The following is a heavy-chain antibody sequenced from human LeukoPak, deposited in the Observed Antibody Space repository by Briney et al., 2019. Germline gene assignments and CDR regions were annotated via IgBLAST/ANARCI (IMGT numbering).Heavy chain of an antibody. CDR1: GYTFTIYD. CDR2: MNPNSGNT. CDR3: ATGTYLLFDY. V-gene: IGHV1-8*01. Sequence: ASVKVSCKASGYTFTIYDINWVRQATGQGLEWMGWMNPNSGNTGYAQKFQGRVTMTRNTSISTAYTELSSLRSEDTAVYYCATGTYLLFDYWGQGTLVTVSS. J-gene: IGHJ4*02. D-gene: IGHD2/OR15-2a*01.